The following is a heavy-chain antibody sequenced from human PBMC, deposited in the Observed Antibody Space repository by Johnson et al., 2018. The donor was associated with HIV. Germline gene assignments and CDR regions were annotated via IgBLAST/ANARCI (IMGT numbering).Heavy chain of an antibody. CDR2: IWYDGSNK. V-gene: IGHV3-33*06. J-gene: IGHJ3*02. Sequence: VQLVESGGGVVQPGRSLRLSCVASGFTFSTYGMHWVRQAPGKGLEWVAVIWYDGSNKYYADSVKGRFTISRDNSKNTLYLQMNSLRAEDTAVYYCAKVVGIGAIGDAFDIWGQGTVVSVSS. CDR1: GFTFSTYG. CDR3: AKVVGIGAIGDAFDI. D-gene: IGHD1-26*01.